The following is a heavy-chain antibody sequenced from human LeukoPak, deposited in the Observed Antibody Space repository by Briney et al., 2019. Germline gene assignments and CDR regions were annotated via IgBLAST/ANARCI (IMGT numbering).Heavy chain of an antibody. D-gene: IGHD6-19*01. V-gene: IGHV4-39*07. Sequence: PSETLSLTCTVSGGSISSSSYYWGWIRQPPGKGLEWIGSIYYSGSTYYSPSLKSRVTISVDTSKNQFSLKLSSVTAADTAVYYCAREGTERVAVAGTPDAFDIWGQGTMVTVSS. J-gene: IGHJ3*02. CDR2: IYYSGST. CDR1: GGSISSSSYY. CDR3: AREGTERVAVAGTPDAFDI.